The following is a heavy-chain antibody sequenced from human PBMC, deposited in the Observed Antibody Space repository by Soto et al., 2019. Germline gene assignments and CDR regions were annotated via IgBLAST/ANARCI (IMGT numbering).Heavy chain of an antibody. Sequence: GASVKVSCKASGYIFASYGFSWVRQAPGQGLEWMGWISAYNGNTNYAQKFQGRVTMTTDTSTSTAYMELRSLRSDDTAVYYCARDSASGIGAYWGQGTLVTVSS. CDR1: GYIFASYG. D-gene: IGHD3-10*01. CDR2: ISAYNGNT. V-gene: IGHV1-18*04. CDR3: ARDSASGIGAY. J-gene: IGHJ4*02.